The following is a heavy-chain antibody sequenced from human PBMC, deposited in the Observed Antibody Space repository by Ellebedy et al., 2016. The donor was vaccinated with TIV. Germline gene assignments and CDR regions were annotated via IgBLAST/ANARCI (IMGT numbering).Heavy chain of an antibody. CDR2: TKQDGSDK. V-gene: IGHV3-7*01. CDR3: ARGGNRNFDH. J-gene: IGHJ5*02. D-gene: IGHD1-14*01. Sequence: GGSLRLSXAASGFTFSNYWMNWVRQAPGKGLEWVANTKQDGSDKYYVDSVKGRFTISRDNAKNSLYLQMNTLRAEDTAVYYCARGGNRNFDHWGQGTLVTVSS. CDR1: GFTFSNYW.